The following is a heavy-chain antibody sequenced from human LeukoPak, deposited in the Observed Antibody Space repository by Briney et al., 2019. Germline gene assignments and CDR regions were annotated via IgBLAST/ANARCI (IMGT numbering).Heavy chain of an antibody. CDR1: GDSVSSNSVS. CDR2: TYYRSKWYY. CDR3: ARQGSFLDY. D-gene: IGHD2/OR15-2a*01. Sequence: SQTLSLTCAISGDSVSSNSVSWNWIRQSPSRGLEWLGRTYYRSKWYYVYAVSVESRITISPDTSKSQFSLQLNSVTPEDTGVYYCARQGSFLDYWGRGSLVTVSS. J-gene: IGHJ4*02. V-gene: IGHV6-1*01.